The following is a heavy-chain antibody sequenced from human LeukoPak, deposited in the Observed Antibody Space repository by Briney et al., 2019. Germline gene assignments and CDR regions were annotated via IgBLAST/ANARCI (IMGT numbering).Heavy chain of an antibody. CDR2: IRSKAYGGTT. J-gene: IGHJ4*02. V-gene: IGHV3-49*04. Sequence: GGTLRLSCAVSGFTFSSYGMSWVRQAPGKGLEWVGFIRSKAYGGTTEYAASVKGRFTISRDDSKSIAYLQMNSLKTEDTAVYYCNVDYYDSHNYFDYWGQGTLVTVSS. CDR3: NVDYYDSHNYFDY. D-gene: IGHD3-22*01. CDR1: GFTFSSYG.